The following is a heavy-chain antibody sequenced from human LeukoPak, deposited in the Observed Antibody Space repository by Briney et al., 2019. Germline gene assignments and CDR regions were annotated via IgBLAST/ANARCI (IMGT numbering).Heavy chain of an antibody. Sequence: GGSLRLSCAASGFTFSTYSMNWVRQAPGKGLEWVSSISSSSTYIYHADSVKGRFTISRDNAKKSLYLQMNSLRAEDTTVYYCARDPGRSGGSCYSDYWGQGTLVTVSS. CDR3: ARDPGRSGGSCYSDY. CDR2: ISSSSTYI. D-gene: IGHD2-15*01. J-gene: IGHJ4*02. V-gene: IGHV3-21*01. CDR1: GFTFSTYS.